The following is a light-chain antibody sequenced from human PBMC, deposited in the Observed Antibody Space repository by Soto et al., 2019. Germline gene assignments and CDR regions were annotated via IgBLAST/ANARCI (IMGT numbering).Light chain of an antibody. V-gene: IGLV2-8*01. Sequence: QSALTQPPSASGSPGQSVTISCSGTSSDVGAYNYDSWYQQHPGKAPKLMIYDVIKRPSGVPDRFSGSKSGNTASLTVSGLQAEDEADYYCSSYAVSTNWVFGGGTKLTVL. CDR2: DVI. CDR1: SSDVGAYNY. J-gene: IGLJ3*02. CDR3: SSYAVSTNWV.